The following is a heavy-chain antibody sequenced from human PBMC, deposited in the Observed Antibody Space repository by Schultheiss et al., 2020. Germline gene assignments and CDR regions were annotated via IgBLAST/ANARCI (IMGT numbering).Heavy chain of an antibody. Sequence: SQTLSLTCTVSGGSISSSSYYWGWIRQPPGKGLEWIGEIYHSGSTHYNPSLKSRVTISVDTSKNQFSLKLSSVTAADTAVYYCARDIPIAAAGSSFDYWGQGTLVTVSS. J-gene: IGHJ4*02. CDR1: GGSISSSSYY. CDR2: IYHSGST. CDR3: ARDIPIAAAGSSFDY. D-gene: IGHD6-13*01. V-gene: IGHV4-39*02.